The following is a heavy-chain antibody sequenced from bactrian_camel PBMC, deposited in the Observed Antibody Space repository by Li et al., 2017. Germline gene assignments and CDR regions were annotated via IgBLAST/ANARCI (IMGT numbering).Heavy chain of an antibody. V-gene: IGHV3S28*01. CDR2: IYTGGGST. J-gene: IGHJ6*01. CDR3: AARGPYCYTKLSVRDFTY. D-gene: IGHD2*01. Sequence: QLVESGGGLVQPGTSARLSCVASEFSLYMVWVRQAPGKEREGVAAIYTGGGSTYYADSVKGRFTISQDNAKNTLYLQMNSLKPEDTAMYYCAARGPYCYTKLSVRDFTYWGQGTQVTVS. CDR1: EFSLY.